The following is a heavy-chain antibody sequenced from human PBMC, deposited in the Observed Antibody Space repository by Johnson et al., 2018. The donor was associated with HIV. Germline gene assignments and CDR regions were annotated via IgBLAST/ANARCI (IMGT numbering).Heavy chain of an antibody. CDR3: AKDGMDI. CDR1: GFTFSSYG. CDR2: IRYDGSNK. V-gene: IGHV3-30*02. Sequence: QVQLLESGGGVVQPGGSLRLSCAASGFTFSSYGMHWVRQAPGKGLEWVTFIRYDGSNKYSADSVKGRITISRDNSKNTLYLQMNSLRAEDKAVYYCAKDGMDIWGQGTMVTVSS. D-gene: IGHD1-1*01. J-gene: IGHJ3*02.